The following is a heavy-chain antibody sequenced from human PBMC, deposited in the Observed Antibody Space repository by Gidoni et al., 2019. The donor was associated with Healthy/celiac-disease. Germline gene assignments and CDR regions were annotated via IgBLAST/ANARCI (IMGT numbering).Heavy chain of an antibody. D-gene: IGHD3-22*01. V-gene: IGHV1-69*01. CDR3: ARVEYYYDSSGYYYWFDP. CDR2: IIPIFGTA. Sequence: QVQLVQSGAEVKKPGSSVKVSCKASGGTFSSYAISWVRQAPGQGLEWMGGIIPIFGTANYAQKFQGRVTITADESTSTAYMELSSLRSEDTAVYYCARVEYYYDSSGYYYWFDPWGQGTLVTVSS. J-gene: IGHJ5*02. CDR1: GGTFSSYA.